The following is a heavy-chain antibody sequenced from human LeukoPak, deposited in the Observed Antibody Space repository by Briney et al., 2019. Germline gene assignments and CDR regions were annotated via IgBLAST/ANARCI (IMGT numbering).Heavy chain of an antibody. D-gene: IGHD3-10*01. CDR2: ISYDGSNK. CDR1: GFTFSSYA. V-gene: IGHV3-30*04. CDR3: ARERFGELGYNWFDP. Sequence: GRSLRLSCAASGFTFSSYAMHWVRQAPGKGLEWVAVISYDGSNKYYADSVKGRFTISRDNSKNTLYLQMNSLRAEDTAVYYCARERFGELGYNWFDPWGQGTLVTVSS. J-gene: IGHJ5*02.